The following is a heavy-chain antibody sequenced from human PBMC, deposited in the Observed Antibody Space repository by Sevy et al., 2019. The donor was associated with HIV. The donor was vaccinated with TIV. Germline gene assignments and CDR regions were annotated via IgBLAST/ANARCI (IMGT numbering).Heavy chain of an antibody. CDR2: IFHTGFT. Sequence: SETLSLTCTVSGDSITNGGYSWSWIRQPPGKGLEWIGYIFHTGFTYYNPSLKSRVTMSIDRSENQFSLKLTSVTAAXXXXXXXXXXXXXXLLYFDYWGQGALVTVSS. V-gene: IGHV4-30-2*01. CDR1: GDSITNGGYS. J-gene: IGHJ4*02. CDR3: XXXXXXXLLYFDY. D-gene: IGHD3-10*01.